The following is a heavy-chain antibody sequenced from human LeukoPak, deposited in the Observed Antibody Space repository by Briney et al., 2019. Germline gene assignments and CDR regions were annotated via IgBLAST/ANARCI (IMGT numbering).Heavy chain of an antibody. D-gene: IGHD3-22*01. J-gene: IGHJ3*02. V-gene: IGHV3-23*01. CDR2: ISGSGGST. CDR1: DFTFSSYA. Sequence: GGSLRVSCAASDFTFSSYAMSWVRQAPGKGLEWVSAISGSGGSTYYADSVKGRFTISRDNSKNTLYLQMNSLRAEDTAVYYCKWLLLRTDAFDIWGQGTMVTVSS. CDR3: KWLLLRTDAFDI.